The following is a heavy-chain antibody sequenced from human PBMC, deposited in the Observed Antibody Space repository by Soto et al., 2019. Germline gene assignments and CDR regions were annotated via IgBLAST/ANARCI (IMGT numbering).Heavy chain of an antibody. Sequence: ASVKFSCKASGYTFTGYYMHWVRQAPGQGLEWMGWINPNSGGTNYAQKFQGWVTMTRDTSISTAYMELSRLRADDTALYYCARDAPLPQGKWLNLDLWGQGTPVTVSS. J-gene: IGHJ5*02. CDR3: ARDAPLPQGKWLNLDL. D-gene: IGHD5-12*01. CDR2: INPNSGGT. V-gene: IGHV1-2*04. CDR1: GYTFTGYY.